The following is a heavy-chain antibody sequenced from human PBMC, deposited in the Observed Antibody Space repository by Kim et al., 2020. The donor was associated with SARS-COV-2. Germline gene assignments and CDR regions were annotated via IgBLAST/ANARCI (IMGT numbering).Heavy chain of an antibody. CDR2: M. CDR3: ARDSSTTPGDY. D-gene: IGHD4-17*01. Sequence: MYYAGSVKGRFTTSRDNAKNSLYLQRDSLRDEDTAVYYCARDSSTTPGDYWGQGTLVTVSS. V-gene: IGHV3-48*02. J-gene: IGHJ4*02.